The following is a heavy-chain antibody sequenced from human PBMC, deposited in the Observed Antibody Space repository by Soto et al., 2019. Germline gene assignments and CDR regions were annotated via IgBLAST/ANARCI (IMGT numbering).Heavy chain of an antibody. V-gene: IGHV3-66*01. CDR3: ARDELGGAYDFWH. D-gene: IGHD3-3*01. Sequence: EVQLVESGGGLVQPGGSLRLSCAASGITVTNCFMTWVRQAPGKGLEWVSVISSAGGTYYADSVKGRFTISRENYRNRLDLQMNTLRAEATAVYSCARDELGGAYDFWHGGQGTLVTVSS. CDR1: GITVTNCF. CDR2: ISSAGGT. J-gene: IGHJ4*02.